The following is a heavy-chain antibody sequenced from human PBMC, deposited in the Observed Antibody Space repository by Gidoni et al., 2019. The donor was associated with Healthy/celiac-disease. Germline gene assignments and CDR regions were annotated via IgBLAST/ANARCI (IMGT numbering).Heavy chain of an antibody. Sequence: QVQLQESGPGLVKRSETLSLTCTVSGGSVSRYYWRWIRQTPGKGLEWIGYIYYSGSTNYNPSLKSRVTISVDTSKIQFSLKLSSVTAAYTAVYYCASTLQRITIFGVVEGFFDYWGQGTLVTVSS. D-gene: IGHD3-3*01. CDR1: GGSVSRYY. CDR2: IYYSGST. J-gene: IGHJ4*02. V-gene: IGHV4-59*02. CDR3: ASTLQRITIFGVVEGFFDY.